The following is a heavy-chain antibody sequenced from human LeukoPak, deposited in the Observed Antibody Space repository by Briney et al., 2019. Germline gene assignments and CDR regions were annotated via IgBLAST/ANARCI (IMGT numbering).Heavy chain of an antibody. Sequence: GGSLRLSCAASGFTFSSYAMPWVRQAPVKGLEWVAVIWYDGSNKNYADSVKGRFTISRDNSKNTLYLQMNSLRAEDTAVYYCARVAMSDSSGYCDYWGQGTKVTVSS. D-gene: IGHD3-22*01. J-gene: IGHJ4*02. CDR2: IWYDGSNK. CDR1: GFTFSSYA. CDR3: ARVAMSDSSGYCDY. V-gene: IGHV3-33*01.